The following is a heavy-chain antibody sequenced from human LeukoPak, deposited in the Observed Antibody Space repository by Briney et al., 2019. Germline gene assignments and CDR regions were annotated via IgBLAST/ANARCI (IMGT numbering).Heavy chain of an antibody. J-gene: IGHJ6*03. CDR2: IIPIFGTA. D-gene: IGHD3-3*01. CDR1: GGTFSSYA. CDR3: ARSAITIFGVAPLGGGMDV. V-gene: IGHV1-69*13. Sequence: ASVKVSCKASGGTFSSYAISWVRQAPGQGLEWKGGIIPIFGTANYAQKFQGRVTITADESTSTAYMELSSLRSEDTAVYYCARSAITIFGVAPLGGGMDVWGKGTTVTVSS.